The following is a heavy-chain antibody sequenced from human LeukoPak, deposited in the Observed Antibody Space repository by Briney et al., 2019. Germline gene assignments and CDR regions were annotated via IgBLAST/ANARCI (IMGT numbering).Heavy chain of an antibody. CDR1: GGSFSGYY. D-gene: IGHD2-2*01. CDR3: ANLGVVPAASRYYYYMDV. CDR2: INHSGST. V-gene: IGHV4-34*01. Sequence: PSETPSLTCAVYGGSFSGYYWSWIRQPPGKGLEWIGEINHSGSTNYNPSLKSRVTISVDTSKNQFSLKLSSVTAADTAVYYCANLGVVPAASRYYYYMDVWGKGTTVTVSS. J-gene: IGHJ6*03.